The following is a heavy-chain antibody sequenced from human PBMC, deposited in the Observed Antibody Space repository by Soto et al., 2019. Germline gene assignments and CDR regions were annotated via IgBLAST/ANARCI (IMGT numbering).Heavy chain of an antibody. J-gene: IGHJ5*02. CDR1: GGTFSSYA. V-gene: IGHV1-69*01. CDR3: ARVRFWEWLPGENWFDP. CDR2: IIPIFGTA. Sequence: QVQLVQSGAEVKKPGSSVKVSCKASGGTFSSYAISWVRQAPGQGLEWMGGIIPIFGTANYAQKFQGRVTITADESTSTAYMELSSLRSEDTAVYYCARVRFWEWLPGENWFDPWGQGTLVTVSS. D-gene: IGHD3-3*01.